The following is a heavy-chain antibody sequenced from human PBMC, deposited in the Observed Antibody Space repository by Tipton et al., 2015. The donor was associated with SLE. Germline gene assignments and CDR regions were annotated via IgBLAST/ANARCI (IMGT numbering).Heavy chain of an antibody. D-gene: IGHD2-15*01. V-gene: IGHV4-39*07. Sequence: LRLSCAVYGGSFSSYYWGWIRQPPGKGLEWIGSIYYSGSTYYNPSLKSRVTISVDTSKNQFSLKLSSVTAADTAVYYCASRQAAFDSWGQGTLVIVSP. CDR2: IYYSGST. CDR3: ASRQAAFDS. J-gene: IGHJ4*02. CDR1: GGSFSSYY.